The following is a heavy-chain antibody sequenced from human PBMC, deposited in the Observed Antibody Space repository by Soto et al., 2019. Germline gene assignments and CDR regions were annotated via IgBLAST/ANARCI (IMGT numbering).Heavy chain of an antibody. Sequence: SETLSLTCTVSGVPISTDDYYWSWVRQPANKGLEWIGRVFSSVSATYNPSLKSRVSISMDTPENRISLKLDSVTAADAGVYFCARDGMTTGDTWGPGTLVTVSS. CDR1: GVPISTDDYY. D-gene: IGHD2-21*02. CDR2: VFSSVSA. V-gene: IGHV4-61*02. CDR3: ARDGMTTGDT. J-gene: IGHJ4*02.